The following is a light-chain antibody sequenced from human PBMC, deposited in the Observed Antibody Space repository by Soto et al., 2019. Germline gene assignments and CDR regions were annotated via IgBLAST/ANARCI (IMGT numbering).Light chain of an antibody. J-gene: IGKJ4*01. V-gene: IGKV3-15*01. CDR1: QSVSSN. CDR2: DAS. Sequence: ERVMTQSPATLSVSPGERATLSCRASQSVSSNLAWYQQKPGQAPRLLIYDASTRATGIPARFSGSGSGTEFTLTISGLQSEDFGVYYCQQYNRWPLTFGGGTTVEIK. CDR3: QQYNRWPLT.